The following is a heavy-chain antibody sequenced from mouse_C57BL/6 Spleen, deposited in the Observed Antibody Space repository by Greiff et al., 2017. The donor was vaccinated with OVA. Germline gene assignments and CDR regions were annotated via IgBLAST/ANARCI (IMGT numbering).Heavy chain of an antibody. Sequence: VQRVESGAELVRPGTSVKVSCKASGYAFTNYLIEWVKQRPGQGLEWIGVINPGSGGTNYNEKFKGKATLTADKSSSTAYMQLSSLTSEDSAVYFCARDSYGSSYGYFDYWGQGTTLTVSS. CDR3: ARDSYGSSYGYFDY. CDR2: INPGSGGT. CDR1: GYAFTNYL. D-gene: IGHD1-1*01. J-gene: IGHJ2*01. V-gene: IGHV1-54*01.